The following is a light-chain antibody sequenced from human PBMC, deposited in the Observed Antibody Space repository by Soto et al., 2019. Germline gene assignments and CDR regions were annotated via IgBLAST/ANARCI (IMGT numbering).Light chain of an antibody. CDR1: QGVSSS. Sequence: EIVLTQSPATLSLSPGARATLSCRASQGVSSSLAWYQQKPGQAPRLLIYDASNRATGVPARFSGSGSGTDFTLTISSLEPDDFAVYYCQQRSNWRLTFGGGTKVEIK. CDR3: QQRSNWRLT. CDR2: DAS. J-gene: IGKJ4*01. V-gene: IGKV3-11*01.